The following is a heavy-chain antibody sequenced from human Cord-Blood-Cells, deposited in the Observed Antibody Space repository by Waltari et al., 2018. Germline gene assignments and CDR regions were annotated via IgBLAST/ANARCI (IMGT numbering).Heavy chain of an antibody. V-gene: IGHV4-38-2*02. CDR1: GYSISSGYS. J-gene: IGHJ3*02. CDR3: ARLNGWNAFDI. Sequence: QVQLQESGPGLVKPSETLSLTCTVSGYSISSGYSWGWIRQPPGKGLEWIGSIYHSGSTYYNPSLKSRVTISVDTSKNQFSLKLSSVTAADTAVYYCARLNGWNAFDIWGQGTMVTVSS. CDR2: IYHSGST. D-gene: IGHD3-3*01.